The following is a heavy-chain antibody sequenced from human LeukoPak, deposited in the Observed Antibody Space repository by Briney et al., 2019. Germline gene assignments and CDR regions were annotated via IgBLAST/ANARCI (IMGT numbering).Heavy chain of an antibody. J-gene: IGHJ3*02. CDR2: IIPIFGTA. CDR1: GGTFSSYA. CDR3: ARDKGDGDAFDI. D-gene: IGHD5-24*01. V-gene: IGHV1-69*05. Sequence: SVKVSCKASGGTFSSYAISWVRQAPGQGLEWMGGIIPIFGTANYAQKVQGRVTITTDESTSTAYMELSSLRSEDTAVYYCARDKGDGDAFDIWGQGTMVTVSS.